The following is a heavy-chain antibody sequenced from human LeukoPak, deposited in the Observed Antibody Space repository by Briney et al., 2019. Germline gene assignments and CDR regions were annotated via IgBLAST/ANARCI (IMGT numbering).Heavy chain of an antibody. CDR3: GREISGYSDY. CDR1: GYTFTGYY. V-gene: IGHV1-2*02. J-gene: IGHJ4*02. CDR2: INANSGDT. Sequence: GASVKVSCKASGYTFTGYYIHWGRQAPGQGLEWMGWINANSGDTKYAQKFQGRVTMTRDTSISTAYMELSRLRSDDTAMYYCGREISGYSDYWGQGTLVTVSS. D-gene: IGHD3-22*01.